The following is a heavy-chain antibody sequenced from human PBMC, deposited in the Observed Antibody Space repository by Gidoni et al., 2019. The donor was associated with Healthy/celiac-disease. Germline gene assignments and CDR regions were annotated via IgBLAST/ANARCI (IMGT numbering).Heavy chain of an antibody. Sequence: QAQLQQWGAGLLKPSETLSLTCAVYGGSFSGYYWSWIRLPPGKGLEWLGEINHSRSTNYNPSLKSRVTISIDTSKNQFSLKLSSVTAADTAVYCCARELRIVVVPAANSNWFDPWGQGTLVTVSS. V-gene: IGHV4-34*01. CDR3: ARELRIVVVPAANSNWFDP. CDR2: INHSRST. D-gene: IGHD2-2*01. CDR1: GGSFSGYY. J-gene: IGHJ5*02.